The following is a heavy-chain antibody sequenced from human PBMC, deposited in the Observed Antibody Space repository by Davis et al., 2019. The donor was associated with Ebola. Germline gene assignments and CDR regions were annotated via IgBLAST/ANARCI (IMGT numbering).Heavy chain of an antibody. CDR2: ISGSGGST. Sequence: GESLKISCAASGFTFSSYAMSWVRQAPGKGLEWVSAISGSGGSTYYADSVKGRFTISRDNSKNTLYLQMNSLRAEDTAVYYCAKGILGRYYYYYMDVWGKGTTVTVSS. CDR1: GFTFSSYA. D-gene: IGHD7-27*01. V-gene: IGHV3-23*01. CDR3: AKGILGRYYYYYMDV. J-gene: IGHJ6*03.